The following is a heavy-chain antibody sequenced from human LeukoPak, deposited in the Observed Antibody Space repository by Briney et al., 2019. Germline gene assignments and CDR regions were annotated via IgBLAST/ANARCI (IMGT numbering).Heavy chain of an antibody. Sequence: GGSLRLSCTASGFTFDDYGMSWVRQAPGKGLEWVSGFNWNGGSTGYADSVKGRFTISRDNAKNSLYLQMNSLRAEDAALYYCARDLRDDTVGGGSNDYWGQGTLVTVSS. D-gene: IGHD3-16*01. CDR2: FNWNGGST. V-gene: IGHV3-20*04. CDR3: ARDLRDDTVGGGSNDY. CDR1: GFTFDDYG. J-gene: IGHJ4*02.